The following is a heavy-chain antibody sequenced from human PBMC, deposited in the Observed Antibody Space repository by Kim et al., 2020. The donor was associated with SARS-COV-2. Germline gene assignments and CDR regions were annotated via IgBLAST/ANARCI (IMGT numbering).Heavy chain of an antibody. J-gene: IGHJ4*02. CDR3: AKGTEGYCSGGSCLPDY. Sequence: VKGRFPNSRDNSKNTLYLQMNSLRAGDTAVYYCAKGTEGYCSGGSCLPDYWGQGTLVTVSS. V-gene: IGHV3-23*01. D-gene: IGHD2-15*01.